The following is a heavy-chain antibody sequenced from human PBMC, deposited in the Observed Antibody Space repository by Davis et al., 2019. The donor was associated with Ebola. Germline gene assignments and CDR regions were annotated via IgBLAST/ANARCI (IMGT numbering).Heavy chain of an antibody. J-gene: IGHJ3*02. D-gene: IGHD3-3*01. CDR1: GYTFTGYY. CDR3: ARDSYYDFWSGYYSNAFDI. Sequence: ASVKVSCKASGYTFTGYYMHWVRQAPGQGLEWMGWINPNSGGTNYAQKFQGRVTMTRDTSTSTVYMELSRLRSDDTAVYYCARDSYYDFWSGYYSNAFDIWGQGTMVTVSS. V-gene: IGHV1-2*02. CDR2: INPNSGGT.